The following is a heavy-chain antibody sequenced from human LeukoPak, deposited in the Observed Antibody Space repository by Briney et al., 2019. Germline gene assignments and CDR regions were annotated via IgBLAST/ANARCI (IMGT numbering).Heavy chain of an antibody. CDR2: INPNSGGT. V-gene: IGHV1-2*02. J-gene: IGHJ4*02. CDR1: GYTFTGYY. D-gene: IGHD6-6*01. Sequence: ASVKVSCKASGYTFTGYYMHWVRQAPGQGLEWMGWINPNSGGTNYAQKLQGRVTMTRDTSISTAYMELSRLRSDDTAVYYCARGLLIAARKSDYWGQGTLVTVS. CDR3: ARGLLIAARKSDY.